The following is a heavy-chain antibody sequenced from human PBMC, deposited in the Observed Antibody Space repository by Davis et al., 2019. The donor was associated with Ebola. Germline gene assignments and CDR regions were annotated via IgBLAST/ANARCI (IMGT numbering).Heavy chain of an antibody. CDR3: AKDPTRGYYYYGMDV. CDR1: GFTFDDYA. J-gene: IGHJ6*02. V-gene: IGHV3-9*01. Sequence: SLKISCAASGFTFDDYAMHWVRQAPGKGLEWVSGISWNSGSIGYADSVKGRFTISRDNAKNSLYLQMNSLRAEDTALYYCAKDPTRGYYYYGMDVWGQGTTVTVSS. CDR2: ISWNSGSI.